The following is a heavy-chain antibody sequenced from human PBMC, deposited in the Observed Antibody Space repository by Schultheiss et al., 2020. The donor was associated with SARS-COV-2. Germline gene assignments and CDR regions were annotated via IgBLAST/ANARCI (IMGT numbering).Heavy chain of an antibody. D-gene: IGHD4-23*01. V-gene: IGHV3-21*01. Sequence: GESLKISCAASGFTFSSYSMNWVRQAPGKGLEWVSSISSSSSYIYYADSVKGRFTISRDNAKNSLYLQMNSLRAEDTAVYYCARDPGSELRRNNYFDYWGQGTLVTVSS. CDR3: ARDPGSELRRNNYFDY. CDR2: ISSSSSYI. CDR1: GFTFSSYS. J-gene: IGHJ4*02.